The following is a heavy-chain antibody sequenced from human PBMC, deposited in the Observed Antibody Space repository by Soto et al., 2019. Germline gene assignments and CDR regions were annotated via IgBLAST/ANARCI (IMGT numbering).Heavy chain of an antibody. Sequence: QVQLVQSGAEVKKPGASVKVSCKTSGYTFTNFGISWVRQAPGQGLEWMGWINTYNGNTNNAQKFQGSVTMTTDTSTSTAYMERRSLRSDDTAVYYCSGGGTPIDYWGQGTLVTVSS. CDR1: GYTFTNFG. J-gene: IGHJ4*02. CDR2: INTYNGNT. CDR3: SGGGTPIDY. V-gene: IGHV1-18*01. D-gene: IGHD3-16*01.